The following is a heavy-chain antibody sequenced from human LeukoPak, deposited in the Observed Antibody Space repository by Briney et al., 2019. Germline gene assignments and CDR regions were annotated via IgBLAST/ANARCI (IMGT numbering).Heavy chain of an antibody. CDR2: IYYSGST. J-gene: IGHJ3*02. Sequence: PSETLSLTCTVSGGSLSSYYWSWIRQPPGKGLEWIGYIYYSGSTNYNPSLKSRVTISVDTSKNQFSLKLSSVTAADTAVYYCARYFKGDAFDIWGQGTMVTVSS. V-gene: IGHV4-59*01. CDR3: ARYFKGDAFDI. CDR1: GGSLSSYY. D-gene: IGHD3-9*01.